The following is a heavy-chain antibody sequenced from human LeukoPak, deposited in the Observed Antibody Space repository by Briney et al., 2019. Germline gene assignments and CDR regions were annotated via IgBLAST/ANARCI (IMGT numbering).Heavy chain of an antibody. CDR3: GRRGSYLDY. J-gene: IGHJ4*02. D-gene: IGHD1-26*01. Sequence: GGSLRLSCAASGFTFSSYWMNWVRQAPGKGLEWVATIKEDGSEKYYVDSMKGRFTISRDNAKNSLYLQLNSMRAEDTAVYYCGRRGSYLDYWGQGTLVTVSS. V-gene: IGHV3-7*01. CDR1: GFTFSSYW. CDR2: IKEDGSEK.